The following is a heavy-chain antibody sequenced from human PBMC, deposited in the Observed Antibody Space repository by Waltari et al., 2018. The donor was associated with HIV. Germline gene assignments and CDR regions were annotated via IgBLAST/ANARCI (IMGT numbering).Heavy chain of an antibody. D-gene: IGHD3-22*01. CDR1: GGSFSGYY. CDR2: INHSGST. CDR3: AVYDSSGYYDFDY. Sequence: QVQLQQWGAGLLKPSETLSLTCAVYGGSFSGYYWSWIRQPPGKGLEWIGEINHSGSTNYNPSLKSRVTISVDTSKNQFSLKLSSVTAADTAVYYCAVYDSSGYYDFDYWGQGTLVTVSS. V-gene: IGHV4-34*01. J-gene: IGHJ4*02.